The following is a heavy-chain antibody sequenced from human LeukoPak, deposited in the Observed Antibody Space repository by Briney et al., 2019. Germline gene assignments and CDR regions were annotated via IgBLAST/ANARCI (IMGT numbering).Heavy chain of an antibody. CDR1: GGSIRNSSFY. CDR3: ARHAVEGKWLQFYYFNF. V-gene: IGHV4-39*01. CDR2: IYNSGTT. Sequence: SETLSLTCAVSGGSIRNSSFYWGWIRQPPGKGPEWIASIYNSGTTYYNPSLKSRITIFVDTSKNQVSLKLRSVTAADTAVYCARHAVEGKWLQFYYFNFWGQGSLVTVSS. J-gene: IGHJ4*02. D-gene: IGHD5-24*01.